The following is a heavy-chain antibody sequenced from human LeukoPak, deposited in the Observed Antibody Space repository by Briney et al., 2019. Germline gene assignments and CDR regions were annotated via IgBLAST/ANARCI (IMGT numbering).Heavy chain of an antibody. J-gene: IGHJ4*02. D-gene: IGHD1-26*01. V-gene: IGHV4-59*01. CDR1: AGSISTYY. CDR3: ARGYSANYGGIDY. CDR2: IFYSGST. Sequence: PSETLSLTCTVSAGSISTYYWSWIRQPPGKGLERIGYIFYSGSTKYNPSLKSRATISVDTSKKQFSLKLSSVTAADTAVYYCARGYSANYGGIDYWGQGTLVTVSS.